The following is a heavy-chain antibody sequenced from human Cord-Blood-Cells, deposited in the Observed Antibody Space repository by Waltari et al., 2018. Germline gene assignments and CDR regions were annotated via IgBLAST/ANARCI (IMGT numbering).Heavy chain of an antibody. J-gene: IGHJ5*02. CDR1: GYPFTSHD. CDR2: MNPNSGNT. CDR3: ARDYSNWFDP. D-gene: IGHD4-4*01. Sequence: QVQLVQSGAEVKKPGVSVKVSCQASGYPFTSHDINWVRQATGQGLEWMGWMNPNSGNTCYAQKFQGRVTITRNTSISTAYMELSSLRSEDTAVYYCARDYSNWFDPWGQGTLVTVSS. V-gene: IGHV1-8*03.